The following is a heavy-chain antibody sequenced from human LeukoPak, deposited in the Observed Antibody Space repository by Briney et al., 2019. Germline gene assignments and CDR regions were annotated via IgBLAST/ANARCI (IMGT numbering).Heavy chain of an antibody. V-gene: IGHV1-69*05. J-gene: IGHJ4*02. Sequence: GASVKVSCKASGGTFSSYAISWVRQAPGQGLGWMGRIIPIFGTANYAQKFQGRVTITTDESTSTAYMELSSLRSEDTAVYYCARGYYGSGSSFDYWGQGTLVTVSS. CDR3: ARGYYGSGSSFDY. D-gene: IGHD3-10*01. CDR2: IIPIFGTA. CDR1: GGTFSSYA.